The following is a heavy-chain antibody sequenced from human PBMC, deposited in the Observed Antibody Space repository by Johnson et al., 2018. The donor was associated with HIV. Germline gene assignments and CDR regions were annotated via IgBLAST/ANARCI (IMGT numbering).Heavy chain of an antibody. CDR2: IRFDGSDK. D-gene: IGHD6-19*01. CDR3: ARLERLGGLSRVLDM. Sequence: VQLVESGGGVVQPGRSLRLSCAASGFTFSTYGVHWVRQAPGKGLEWVSFIRFDGSDKYYADFVKGRFTVSRDNSKNTMYLQMNYLRVEDTAVYYCARLERLGGLSRVLDMWGQGTMVTVSS. J-gene: IGHJ3*02. V-gene: IGHV3-33*08. CDR1: GFTFSTYG.